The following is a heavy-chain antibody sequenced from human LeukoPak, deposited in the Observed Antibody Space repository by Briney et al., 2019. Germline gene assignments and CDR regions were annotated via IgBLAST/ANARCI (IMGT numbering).Heavy chain of an antibody. Sequence: SETLSLTCAVSGGSISSHYWSWIRQPPGQGLEGIGYIYYSGSTNYSPSLKSRVTISADTSKTLFSLKLSSVTAADTAVYYCARLVGGTGYFDYWGQGALVTVSS. V-gene: IGHV4-59*11. J-gene: IGHJ4*02. CDR2: IYYSGST. D-gene: IGHD3-9*01. CDR1: GGSISSHY. CDR3: ARLVGGTGYFDY.